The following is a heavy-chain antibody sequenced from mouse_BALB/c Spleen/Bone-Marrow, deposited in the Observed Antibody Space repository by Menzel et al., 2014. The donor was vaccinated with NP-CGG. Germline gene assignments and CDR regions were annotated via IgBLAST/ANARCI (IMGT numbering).Heavy chain of an antibody. CDR3: ARLNIPDAMDY. Sequence: EVQLQQSGPSLVKPSQTLSLTCSVTGDSITSGYWNWIRKFPGNRLEYMGYISYSGSTYYNPSLKSRISITRDASKNXYYLQLNSVTTEDTATYYCARLNIPDAMDYWGQGTSVTVSS. CDR1: GDSITSGY. J-gene: IGHJ4*01. V-gene: IGHV3-8*02. CDR2: ISYSGST.